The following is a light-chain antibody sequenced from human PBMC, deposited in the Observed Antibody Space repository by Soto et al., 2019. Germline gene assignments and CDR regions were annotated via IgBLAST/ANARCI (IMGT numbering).Light chain of an antibody. CDR1: QSVRSER. V-gene: IGKV3-20*01. J-gene: IGKJ5*01. Sequence: EIVFTQAPDTPALSPGERAPLSCRAIQSVRSERLAWYQQKRGQAPTLLIFDASSRASGTPERFSGSGSGTDFTLTISRLEPEDFAVYYCQEYDGAPPITFGLGTRLEIK. CDR3: QEYDGAPPIT. CDR2: DAS.